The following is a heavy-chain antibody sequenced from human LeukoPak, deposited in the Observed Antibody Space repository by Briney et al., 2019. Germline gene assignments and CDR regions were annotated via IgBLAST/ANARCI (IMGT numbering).Heavy chain of an antibody. J-gene: IGHJ5*02. CDR1: GGSISSYY. D-gene: IGHD1-26*01. CDR3: ARDVPLGATDWFDP. V-gene: IGHV4-4*07. CDR2: IYTSGST. Sequence: SETLSLTCTVSGGSISSYYWSWIRQPAGKGLEWIGRIYTSGSTNYNPSLKSRVTMSVDTSKNQFSLKLSSVTAADTAVYYCARDVPLGATDWFDPWGQGTLVTVSS.